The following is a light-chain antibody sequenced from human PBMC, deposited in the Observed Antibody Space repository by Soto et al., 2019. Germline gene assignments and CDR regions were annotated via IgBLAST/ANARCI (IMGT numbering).Light chain of an antibody. Sequence: QSALTQPASVSGSPGQSITISCTGTSSDVGSYNLVSWYQQHPGKAPKLMIYEGSKRPSGVSNRFSGSKSGNTASLTISGLQAEDADDYYCCSVGGLNTLLFGGGTKVTVL. CDR2: EGS. V-gene: IGLV2-23*01. CDR3: CSVGGLNTLL. J-gene: IGLJ2*01. CDR1: SSDVGSYNL.